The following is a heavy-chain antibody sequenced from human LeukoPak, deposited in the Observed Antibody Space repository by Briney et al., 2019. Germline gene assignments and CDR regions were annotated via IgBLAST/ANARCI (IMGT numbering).Heavy chain of an antibody. J-gene: IGHJ4*02. CDR2: INTNTGNP. CDR1: GYTFTSYA. V-gene: IGHV7-4-1*02. Sequence: ASAKVSCKASGYTFTSYAMNWVRQAPGQGLEWMGWINTNTGNPTYAQGFTGRFVFSLDTSVSTAYLQISSLKAEDTAVYYCARASDIVATSEFDYWGQGTLVTVSS. CDR3: ARASDIVATSEFDY. D-gene: IGHD5-12*01.